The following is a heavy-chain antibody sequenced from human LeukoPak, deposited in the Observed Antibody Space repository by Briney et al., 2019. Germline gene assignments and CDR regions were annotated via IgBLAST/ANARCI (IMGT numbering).Heavy chain of an antibody. V-gene: IGHV3-23*01. D-gene: IGHD3-10*02. CDR3: AKRPAAVRGVIPYLDY. J-gene: IGHJ4*02. CDR2: ISAGGST. Sequence: PGGSLRLSCAASGFIFSSFSMSWVRHVPGKGLEWVSTISAGGSTYYADSVKGRFTSSRDNSKNTLFLQMSSLRAEDTAIYYCAKRPAAVRGVIPYLDYWGQGTLVTVSS. CDR1: GFIFSSFS.